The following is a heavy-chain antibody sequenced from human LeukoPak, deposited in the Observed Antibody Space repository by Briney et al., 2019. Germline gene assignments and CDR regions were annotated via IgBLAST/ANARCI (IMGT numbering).Heavy chain of an antibody. J-gene: IGHJ4*02. D-gene: IGHD3-10*01. V-gene: IGHV3-74*01. CDR1: GFTFSSYW. Sequence: GGSLRLSCAASGFTFSSYWMHWVRQAPGKGLVWVSRINSDGSSTSYADSVKGRFTISRDNAKNTLYLQMNSLRGEETAVYYCAPAEVIQYDHYGRWGQGNLVTVSS. CDR2: INSDGSST. CDR3: APAEVIQYDHYGR.